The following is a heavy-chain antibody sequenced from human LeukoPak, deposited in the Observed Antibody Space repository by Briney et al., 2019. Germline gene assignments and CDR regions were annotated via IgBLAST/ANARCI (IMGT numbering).Heavy chain of an antibody. D-gene: IGHD1-26*01. V-gene: IGHV4-39*01. CDR1: GGSISRSTYY. J-gene: IGHJ3*02. CDR3: ARWEESDAFDI. Sequence: SETLSLTCTVSGGSISRSTYYWGWIRQPPGKGLEWIGSIYYSGSTNYNPSLKSRVTISVDTTMNQFSLRLSSVTAADTAVYYCARWEESDAFDIWGQGTMVTVSS. CDR2: IYYSGST.